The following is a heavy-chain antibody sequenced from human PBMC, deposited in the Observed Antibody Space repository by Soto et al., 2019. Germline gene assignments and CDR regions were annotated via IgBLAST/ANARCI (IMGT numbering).Heavy chain of an antibody. CDR3: ARLGIAVAGADAFDI. V-gene: IGHV4-59*01. CDR1: GGSISSYY. D-gene: IGHD6-19*01. CDR2: IYYSGST. Sequence: SETLSLTCTVSGGSISSYYWSWIRQAPGKGLEWIGYIYYSGSTNYNPSLKSRVTISVDTSKNQFSLKLSSVTAADTAVYYCARLGIAVAGADAFDIWGQGTMVTVSS. J-gene: IGHJ3*02.